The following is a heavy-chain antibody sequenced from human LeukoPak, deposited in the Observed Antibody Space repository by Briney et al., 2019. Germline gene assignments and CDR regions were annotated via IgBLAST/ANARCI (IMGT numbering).Heavy chain of an antibody. Sequence: ASVKVSCKASGYTFTSYDINWVRQATGQGLEWMGWMNPNSGNTGYARKFQGRVTMTRNTSISTAYMELSSLRSEDTAVYYCARSLGGYYYYYMDVWGKGTTVTVSS. V-gene: IGHV1-8*01. D-gene: IGHD7-27*01. J-gene: IGHJ6*03. CDR1: GYTFTSYD. CDR2: MNPNSGNT. CDR3: ARSLGGYYYYYMDV.